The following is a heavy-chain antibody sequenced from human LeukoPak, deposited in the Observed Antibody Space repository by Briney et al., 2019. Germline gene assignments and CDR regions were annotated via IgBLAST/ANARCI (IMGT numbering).Heavy chain of an antibody. V-gene: IGHV1-2*02. CDR3: ARNSHGYGSGWQQFNFDY. Sequence: ASVKVSCKASGYTFTGYYMHWGRQAPGQGVEWMGWINPNSGGTNYAQKFQGRVTMTRDTSISTAYMELRGLRSDDTAIYYCARNSHGYGSGWQQFNFDYWGQGTLVTVSS. CDR1: GYTFTGYY. CDR2: INPNSGGT. J-gene: IGHJ4*02. D-gene: IGHD6-19*01.